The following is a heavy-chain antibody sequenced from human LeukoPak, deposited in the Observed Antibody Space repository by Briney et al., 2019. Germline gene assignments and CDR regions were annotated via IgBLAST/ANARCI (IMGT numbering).Heavy chain of an antibody. CDR1: GGSISSSSYY. V-gene: IGHV4-39*02. D-gene: IGHD1-1*01. CDR3: ARPGHSYYYMDV. Sequence: SETLSLTCTVSGGSISSSSYYWGWIRQPPGKGLEWIGSIYYSGTTYYNPSLKSRVTISADASKNHFSLKLSSVTAADTAVYYCARPGHSYYYMDVWGKGTTVTVSS. CDR2: IYYSGTT. J-gene: IGHJ6*03.